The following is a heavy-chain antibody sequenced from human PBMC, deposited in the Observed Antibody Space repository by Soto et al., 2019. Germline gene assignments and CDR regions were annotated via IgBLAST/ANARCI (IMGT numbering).Heavy chain of an antibody. J-gene: IGHJ5*02. V-gene: IGHV4-34*01. Sequence: SETLSLTCAVYGGSFSGYYWSWIRQPPGKGLEWIGEINHSGSTNYNPSLKSRVTISVDTSKNQFSLKLSSVTAADTAVYYCARENSESWSSSSNWFDPWGQGTLVTVSS. D-gene: IGHD6-6*01. CDR2: INHSGST. CDR1: GGSFSGYY. CDR3: ARENSESWSSSSNWFDP.